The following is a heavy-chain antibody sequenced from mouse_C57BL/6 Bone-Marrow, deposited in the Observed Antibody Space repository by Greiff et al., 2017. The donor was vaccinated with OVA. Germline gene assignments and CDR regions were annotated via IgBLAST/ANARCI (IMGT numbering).Heavy chain of an antibody. CDR3: VRPLYGPWYFDV. CDR2: IRSKSNNYAT. J-gene: IGHJ1*03. D-gene: IGHD1-1*01. CDR1: GFSFNTYA. Sequence: EVKLMESVGGLVQPKGSLKLSCAASGFSFNTYAMNWVRQAPGKGLEWVARIRSKSNNYATYYADSVKDRFTISRDDSESMLYLQMNNLKTEDTAMYYCVRPLYGPWYFDVWGTGTTVTVSS. V-gene: IGHV10-1*01.